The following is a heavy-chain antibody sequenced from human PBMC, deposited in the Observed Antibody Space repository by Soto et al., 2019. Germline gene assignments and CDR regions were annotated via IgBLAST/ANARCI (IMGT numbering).Heavy chain of an antibody. Sequence: EVQLLESGGGLVQPGGSLRLSCAASGFTFSSYAMSWVRQAPGKGLEWVSAISGSGGSTYYADSVKGRFTISRDNSKNTLYLEMKSLRAEDTAVYYCAKEEGSGSYSAADYWGQGTLVTVSS. J-gene: IGHJ4*02. CDR3: AKEEGSGSYSAADY. D-gene: IGHD3-10*01. V-gene: IGHV3-23*01. CDR1: GFTFSSYA. CDR2: ISGSGGST.